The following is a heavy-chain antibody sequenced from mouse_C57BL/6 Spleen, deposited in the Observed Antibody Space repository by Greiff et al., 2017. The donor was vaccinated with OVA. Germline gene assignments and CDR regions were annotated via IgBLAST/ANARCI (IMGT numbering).Heavy chain of an antibody. CDR2: ISSGSSTI. CDR3: AKALTGGPFAY. Sequence: EVMLVESGGGLVKPGGSLKLSCAASGFTFSDYGMHWVRQAPEKGLEWVAYISSGSSTIYYADTVKGRFTISRDNAKNTLFLQMTSLRSEDTAMYYCAKALTGGPFAYWGQGTLVTVSA. J-gene: IGHJ3*01. V-gene: IGHV5-17*01. D-gene: IGHD1-1*02. CDR1: GFTFSDYG.